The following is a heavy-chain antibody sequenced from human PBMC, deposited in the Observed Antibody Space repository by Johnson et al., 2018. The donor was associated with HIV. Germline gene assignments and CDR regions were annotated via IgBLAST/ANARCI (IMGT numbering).Heavy chain of an antibody. CDR2: ISYDGSNK. CDR3: AKDHSSSNAFDI. J-gene: IGHJ3*02. CDR1: GFTFSSYG. D-gene: IGHD6-6*01. V-gene: IGHV3-30*18. Sequence: VQLVESGGGVVQPGRSLRLSCAASGFTFSSYGMHWVRQAPGKGLEWVAVISYDGSNKYYADSVKGRFTISRDNSKNTLYLQMNSLRAEDTAVYYCAKDHSSSNAFDIWGQGTMVTVSS.